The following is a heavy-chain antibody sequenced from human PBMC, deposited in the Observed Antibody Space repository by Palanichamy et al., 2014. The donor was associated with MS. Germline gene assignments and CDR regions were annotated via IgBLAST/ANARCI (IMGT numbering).Heavy chain of an antibody. V-gene: IGHV4-39*01. CDR1: GGSISSSSYY. CDR2: IYYSGST. CDR3: ARHTLFAVAGAYYFDY. J-gene: IGHJ4*02. D-gene: IGHD6-19*01. Sequence: QLQLQESGPGLVKPSETLSLTCTVSGGSISSSSYYWGWIRQPPGKGLEWIGSIYYSGSTYYNPSLKSRVTISVDTSKNQFSLKLSSVTAADTAVYYCARHTLFAVAGAYYFDYWGQGTLVTVSS.